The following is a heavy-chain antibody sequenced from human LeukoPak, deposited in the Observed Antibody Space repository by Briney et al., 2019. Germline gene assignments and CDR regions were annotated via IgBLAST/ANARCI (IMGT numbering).Heavy chain of an antibody. Sequence: SETLSLTCTVSGGSISSSSYYWGWIRQPPGKGLEWIGSIYYSGSTYYNPSLKSRVTISVDTSKNQFSLKLSSVTAADTAVYYCARENMAAAAPFDYWGQGTLVTVSS. D-gene: IGHD6-13*01. CDR3: ARENMAAAAPFDY. CDR2: IYYSGST. V-gene: IGHV4-39*07. CDR1: GGSISSSSYY. J-gene: IGHJ4*02.